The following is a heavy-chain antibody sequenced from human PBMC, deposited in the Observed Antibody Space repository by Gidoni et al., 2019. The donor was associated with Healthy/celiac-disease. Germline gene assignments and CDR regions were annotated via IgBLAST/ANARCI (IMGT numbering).Heavy chain of an antibody. CDR1: GFTFSSYA. CDR2: ISGRGGST. D-gene: IGHD2-15*01. CDR3: AKCDHVVVVAATQGGHYYYYYGMDV. Sequence: EVQLLESGGGLVQPGGSLRLSCAASGFTFSSYAMSWVRQAPGKGLEWVSAISGRGGSTYYADSVKGRFTISRDNSKNTLYLQMNSLRAEDTAVYYCAKCDHVVVVAATQGGHYYYYYGMDVWGQGTTVTASS. J-gene: IGHJ6*02. V-gene: IGHV3-23*01.